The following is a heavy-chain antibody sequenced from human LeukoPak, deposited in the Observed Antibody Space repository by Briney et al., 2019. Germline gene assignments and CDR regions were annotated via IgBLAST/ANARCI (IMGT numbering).Heavy chain of an antibody. CDR2: INHSGST. J-gene: IGHJ4*02. D-gene: IGHD2-15*01. CDR3: ARGRRAAAPTPFDY. Sequence: SETLSLTCAVYGGSFSGYYWSWIRQPQGKGLEWIGEINHSGSTNYNPSLKSRVTISVDTSKNQFSLKLSSVTAADTAVYYCARGRRAAAPTPFDYWGQGTLVTVSS. V-gene: IGHV4-34*01. CDR1: GGSFSGYY.